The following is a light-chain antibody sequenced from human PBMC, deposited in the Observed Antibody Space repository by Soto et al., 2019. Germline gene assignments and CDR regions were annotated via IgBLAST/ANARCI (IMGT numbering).Light chain of an antibody. V-gene: IGLV1-51*01. CDR1: SANIGSNY. CDR2: DSD. Sequence: QSVLTQPPSVSAAPGQTVTISCSGSSANIGSNYVSWYQHLPGTDPKLVIYDSDSRPSEIPDRFSGSKSGTSATLDITGLQTGDEADYYCGAWDGSLSVVLFGGGTKLTVL. CDR3: GAWDGSLSVVL. J-gene: IGLJ2*01.